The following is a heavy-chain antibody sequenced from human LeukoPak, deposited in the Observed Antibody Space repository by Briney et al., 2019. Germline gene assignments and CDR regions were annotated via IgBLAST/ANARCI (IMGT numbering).Heavy chain of an antibody. CDR3: AREGLWVGPDSGKTRHPYWEI. Sequence: PGGSLRLSCAASGFTFSSYWMSWVRQAPGKGLQWVANIKQDGSDKYYVDSVKGRITISRDNAKNSLNLQMSSLRAEDTAVYYCAREGLWVGPDSGKTRHPYWEIWGQGTMVTVSS. CDR2: IKQDGSDK. V-gene: IGHV3-7*04. J-gene: IGHJ3*02. CDR1: GFTFSSYW. D-gene: IGHD2-21*01.